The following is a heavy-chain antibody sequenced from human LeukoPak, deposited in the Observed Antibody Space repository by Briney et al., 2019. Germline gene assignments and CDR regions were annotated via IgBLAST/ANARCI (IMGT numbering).Heavy chain of an antibody. CDR3: ARISRLYGDYGREFDY. V-gene: IGHV4-39*07. D-gene: IGHD4-17*01. CDR2: IYYSGST. Sequence: SETLSLTCTVSGGSISSSSYYWGWIRQPPGKGLEWIGSIYYSGSTYYNPSLKSRVTISVDTSKNQFSLKLSSVSAADTAVYYCARISRLYGDYGREFDYWGQGTLVTVSS. J-gene: IGHJ4*02. CDR1: GGSISSSSYY.